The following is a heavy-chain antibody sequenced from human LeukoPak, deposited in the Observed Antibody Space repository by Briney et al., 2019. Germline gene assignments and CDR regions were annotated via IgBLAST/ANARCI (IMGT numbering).Heavy chain of an antibody. CDR2: ISSSGSTI. CDR3: ARAIVVVTATTYYFDY. CDR1: GFTFSDYY. V-gene: IGHV3-11*01. J-gene: IGHJ4*02. Sequence: GGSLRLSCAASGFTFSDYYMSWIRQAPGRGLEWVSYISSSGSTIYYADSVKGRFTISRDNAKNSLYLQMNSLRAKDTAVYYCARAIVVVTATTYYFDYWGQGTLVTVSS. D-gene: IGHD2-21*02.